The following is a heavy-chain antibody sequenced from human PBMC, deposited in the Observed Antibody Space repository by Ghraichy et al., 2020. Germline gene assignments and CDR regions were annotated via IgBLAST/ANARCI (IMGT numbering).Heavy chain of an antibody. J-gene: IGHJ6*02. V-gene: IGHV3-30*18. CDR1: GFTFSNFG. D-gene: IGHD6-19*01. CDR2: ISYDGSKK. Sequence: GGSLRLSCAASGFTFSNFGLHWVRQAPGKGLEWVALISYDGSKKYYTDSVKGRFTISRDNSKNTLYLQMNSLRAEETAIYYCAKDSSGWYASLSYCYYGMDVWGQGTTVTVSS. CDR3: AKDSSGWYASLSYCYYGMDV.